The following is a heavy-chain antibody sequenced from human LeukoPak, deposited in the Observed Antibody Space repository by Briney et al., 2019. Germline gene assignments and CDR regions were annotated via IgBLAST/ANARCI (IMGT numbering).Heavy chain of an antibody. CDR2: INQYGNEK. V-gene: IGHV3-7*01. Sequence: GGSLRLSCAASGFTFSTYWMNWVRQAPGKGLEWVANINQYGNEKYYVDSVKGRFTISRDNGKNSLHLEMNSLRAEDTAVYYCATGTEMDRGVIINGHLDYWGQGTRVGASS. D-gene: IGHD3-10*01. CDR3: ATGTEMDRGVIINGHLDY. J-gene: IGHJ4*02. CDR1: GFTFSTYW.